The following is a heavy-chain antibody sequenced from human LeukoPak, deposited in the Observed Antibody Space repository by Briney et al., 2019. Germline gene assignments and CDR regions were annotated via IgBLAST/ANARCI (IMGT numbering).Heavy chain of an antibody. CDR3: ARLFSLAGFQFLFDF. D-gene: IGHD6-19*01. Sequence: SETRSLTGTVYGGSITSYYWSWIRQPPGKALEWIGYIYTRGSTNYNTSLKSRLTRSADTSNNQFSLKLISVTAADPAVYYCARLFSLAGFQFLFDFWGQGSLVTVSS. CDR2: IYTRGST. CDR1: GGSITSYY. J-gene: IGHJ4*02. V-gene: IGHV4-4*09.